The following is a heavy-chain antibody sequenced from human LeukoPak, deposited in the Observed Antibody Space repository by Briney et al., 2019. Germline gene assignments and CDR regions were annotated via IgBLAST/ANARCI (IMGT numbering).Heavy chain of an antibody. D-gene: IGHD3-16*01. V-gene: IGHV1-2*06. CDR3: AGGVLHGGGNWFDP. J-gene: IGHJ5*02. Sequence: ATVKVSCKTSGYTFTGYYMHWLRQAPGQGLEWMGRINPDSGGTYYAQKFQGRVTMTRDTSISTSYMELTSLLSDDAAVYYCAGGVLHGGGNWFDPWGQGTLVTVSS. CDR1: GYTFTGYY. CDR2: INPDSGGT.